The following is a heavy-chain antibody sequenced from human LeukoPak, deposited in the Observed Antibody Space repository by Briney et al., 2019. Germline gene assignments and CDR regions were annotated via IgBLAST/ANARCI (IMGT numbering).Heavy chain of an antibody. V-gene: IGHV4-38-2*01. CDR3: ARQGSKSGTTCFDY. CDR1: GYSISSGYY. J-gene: IGHJ4*02. Sequence: PSETLSLTCGVSGYSISSGYYWGWIRQPPGKGLEWIGSIYHSGSTYYNPSLKSRVTISVDTSKNQFSLKLSSVTAADTAVYYCARQGSKSGTTCFDYWGQGTLVTVSS. CDR2: IYHSGST. D-gene: IGHD1-1*01.